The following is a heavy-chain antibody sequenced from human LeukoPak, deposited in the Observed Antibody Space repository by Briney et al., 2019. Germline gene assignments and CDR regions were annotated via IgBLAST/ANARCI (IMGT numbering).Heavy chain of an antibody. Sequence: PGRSLRLSCAASGFTFSSYGMHWVRQAPGKGLEWVAVIWYDGSNKYYADSVKGRFTISRDNSKNTLYLQMSSLRAEDTAVYYCARDLFLGYYDSRGYFDIWGQGTRDPVSS. D-gene: IGHD3-22*01. CDR1: GFTFSSYG. CDR3: ARDLFLGYYDSRGYFDI. V-gene: IGHV3-33*01. CDR2: IWYDGSNK. J-gene: IGHJ3*02.